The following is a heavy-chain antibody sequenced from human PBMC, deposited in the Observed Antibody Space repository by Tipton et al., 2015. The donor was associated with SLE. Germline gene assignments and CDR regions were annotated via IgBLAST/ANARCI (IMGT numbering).Heavy chain of an antibody. V-gene: IGHV4-34*01. D-gene: IGHD1-1*01. Sequence: AGLVKPSETLSLTCAAYGGSFSGYYWSWIRQPPGKGLEWIGEINHSGSTNYNPSLKSRVTISVDTSKNQFSLKLTSVTAADTAVYYCARFYPERPNWYFDLWGRGTLVTVSS. CDR2: INHSGST. CDR3: ARFYPERPNWYFDL. CDR1: GGSFSGYY. J-gene: IGHJ2*01.